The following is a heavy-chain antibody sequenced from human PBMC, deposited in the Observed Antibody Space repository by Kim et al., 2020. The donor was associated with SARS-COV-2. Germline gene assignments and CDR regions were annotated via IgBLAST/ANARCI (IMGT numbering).Heavy chain of an antibody. V-gene: IGHV4-34*01. Sequence: STNYNPSLKSRVTISVDTSKNQFSLKLSSVTAADTAVYYCARGLEGMDVWGQGTTVTVSS. CDR2: ST. CDR3: ARGLEGMDV. J-gene: IGHJ6*02.